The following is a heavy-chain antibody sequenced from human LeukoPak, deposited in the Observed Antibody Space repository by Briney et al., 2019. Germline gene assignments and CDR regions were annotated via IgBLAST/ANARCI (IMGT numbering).Heavy chain of an antibody. CDR2: ISGSGGST. CDR1: GFTFSSYA. V-gene: IGHV3-23*01. Sequence: GGSLRLSCAASGFTFSSYAMSWVRQAPGKGLEWVSAISGSGGSTYYAESVKGRFTISRDNSKNTLYLQMNSLRAEDTAVYYCLRWYYYDSSGYPFDYWGQGTLVTVSS. D-gene: IGHD3-22*01. J-gene: IGHJ4*02. CDR3: LRWYYYDSSGYPFDY.